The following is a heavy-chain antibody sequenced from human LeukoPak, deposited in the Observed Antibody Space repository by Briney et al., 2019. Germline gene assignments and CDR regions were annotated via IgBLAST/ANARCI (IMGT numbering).Heavy chain of an antibody. CDR3: ARDGSGYYGSGSYYNVQVRTFDY. CDR1: GGSISSSSYY. J-gene: IGHJ4*02. Sequence: SETLSLTCTVSGGSISSSSYYWGWIRQPPGKGLEWIGSIYYSGSTYYNPSLKSRVAISVDTSKNQFSLKLSSVTAADTAVYYCARDGSGYYGSGSYYNVQVRTFDYWGQGTLVTVSS. V-gene: IGHV4-39*07. CDR2: IYYSGST. D-gene: IGHD3-10*01.